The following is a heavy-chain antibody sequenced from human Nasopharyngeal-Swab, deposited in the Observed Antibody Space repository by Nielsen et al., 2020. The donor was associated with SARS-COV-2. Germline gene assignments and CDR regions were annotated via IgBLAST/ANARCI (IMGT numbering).Heavy chain of an antibody. V-gene: IGHV1-46*01. CDR2: INPSGGAT. Sequence: ASVKVSCKASGYTFTSYYMHWVRQAPGQGLEWMGIINPSGGATNYAQKFQGRVTMTMDMSTITADMEFSSLRSEDTAVYYCATDNGGWAFDYWGQGTLVTVSS. J-gene: IGHJ4*02. D-gene: IGHD6-19*01. CDR1: GYTFTSYY. CDR3: ATDNGGWAFDY.